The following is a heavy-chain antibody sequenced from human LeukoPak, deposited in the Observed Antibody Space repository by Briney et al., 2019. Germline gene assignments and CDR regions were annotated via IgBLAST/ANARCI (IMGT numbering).Heavy chain of an antibody. V-gene: IGHV4-39*07. CDR1: GGSISSSSYY. J-gene: IGHJ4*02. Sequence: PSETLSLTCTVSGGSISSSSYYWGWIRQPPGKGLEWIGSIYYSGSTYYNPSLKSRVTISVDTSKNQFSLKLSSVTTADTAVYYCARVAATITAYYFDYWGQGTLVTVSS. CDR2: IYYSGST. D-gene: IGHD5-24*01. CDR3: ARVAATITAYYFDY.